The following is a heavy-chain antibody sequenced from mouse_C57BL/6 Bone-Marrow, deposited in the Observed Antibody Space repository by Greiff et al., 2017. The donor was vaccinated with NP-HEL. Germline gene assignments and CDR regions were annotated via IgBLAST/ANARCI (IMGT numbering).Heavy chain of an antibody. CDR3: ARDYYGSSHWYFDV. J-gene: IGHJ1*03. CDR1: GYTFTDYY. CDR2: INPNNGGT. V-gene: IGHV1-26*01. D-gene: IGHD1-1*01. Sequence: EVQLQQSGPELVKPGASVKISCKASGYTFTDYYMNWVKQSHGKSLEWIGDINPNNGGTSYNQKFKGKATLTVDKSSSTAYMELRSLTSEDSAGYYCARDYYGSSHWYFDVWGTGTTVTVSS.